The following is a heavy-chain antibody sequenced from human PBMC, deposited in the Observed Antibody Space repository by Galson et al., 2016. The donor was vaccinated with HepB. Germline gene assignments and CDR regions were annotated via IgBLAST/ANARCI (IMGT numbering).Heavy chain of an antibody. CDR2: IDPSDSYN. Sequence: QSGAEVKKPGESLWISCTGSGYSFTSFWISWVRQMPGKGLEWMGRIDPSDSYNNYSPSFQGHVTISVDKSISTAYLQWSSLKASDTAMYYCARVSDLYDSNDPADFWGQGTLVTVSS. CDR1: GYSFTSFW. CDR3: ARVSDLYDSNDPADF. J-gene: IGHJ4*02. D-gene: IGHD3-22*01. V-gene: IGHV5-10-1*01.